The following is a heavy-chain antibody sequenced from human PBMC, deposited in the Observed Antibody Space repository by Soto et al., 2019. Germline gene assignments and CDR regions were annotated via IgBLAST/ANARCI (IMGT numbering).Heavy chain of an antibody. J-gene: IGHJ3*02. Sequence: EVQLLESGGGLVQPGESLRLSCAFSGFIFGNYMMTWVRQAPGKGLEWVSTIRDGGESTYYADSVKGRFTISRDNSKNTLFLQIDSVGIEDTAVYYCAPHVHCSGGGCHYDACDIRGQGTMVSVSS. V-gene: IGHV3-23*01. CDR3: APHVHCSGGGCHYDACDI. CDR1: GFIFGNYM. D-gene: IGHD2-15*01. CDR2: IRDGGEST.